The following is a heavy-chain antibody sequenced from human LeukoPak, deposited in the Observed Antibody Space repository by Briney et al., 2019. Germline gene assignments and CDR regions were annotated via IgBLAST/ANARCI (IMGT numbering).Heavy chain of an antibody. CDR3: AKEGLLWFGELSGFDY. J-gene: IGHJ4*02. CDR2: IFYDGTIQ. V-gene: IGHV3-30*01. CDR1: GFIFRNYA. D-gene: IGHD3-10*01. Sequence: PGGSLRLSCVTSGFIFRNYAMHWIRQTPGKGLEWVAVIFYDGTIQYYADSVKGRFTISRDNSKNTLYLQMNSLRAEDTAVYYCAKEGLLWFGELSGFDYWGQGTLVTVSS.